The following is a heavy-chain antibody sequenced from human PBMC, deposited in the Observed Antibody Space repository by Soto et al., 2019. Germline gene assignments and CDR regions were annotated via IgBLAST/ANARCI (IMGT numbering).Heavy chain of an antibody. V-gene: IGHV3-21*01. D-gene: IGHD6-19*01. Sequence: EVQLVESGGGLVKPGGSLRLSCAASGFTFSSYSMNWVRQAPGKGLEWVSSISSSSSYIYSADSVKGRFTISRDNAKNSLSLQMNSLRAEDTAVYYCERDGGSGWRGYYFDYWGQGTLVTVSS. J-gene: IGHJ4*02. CDR2: ISSSSSYI. CDR1: GFTFSSYS. CDR3: ERDGGSGWRGYYFDY.